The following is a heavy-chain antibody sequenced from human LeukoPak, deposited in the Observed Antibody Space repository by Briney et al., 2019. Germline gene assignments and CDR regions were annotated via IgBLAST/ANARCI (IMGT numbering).Heavy chain of an antibody. CDR3: ARRGQEYYYDSSGYSGPAFDI. Sequence: SETLSLTCTVSGGSISSYYWSWIRQPPGKGLEWIGYTYYSGSTNYNPSLKSRVTISVDTSKNQFSLKLSSVTAADTAVYYCARRGQEYYYDSSGYSGPAFDIWGQGTMVTVSS. CDR2: TYYSGST. J-gene: IGHJ3*02. CDR1: GGSISSYY. V-gene: IGHV4-59*08. D-gene: IGHD3-22*01.